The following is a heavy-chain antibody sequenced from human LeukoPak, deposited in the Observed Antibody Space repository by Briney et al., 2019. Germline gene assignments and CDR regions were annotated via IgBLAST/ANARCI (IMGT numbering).Heavy chain of an antibody. V-gene: IGHV1-18*01. CDR1: GGTFSSYA. J-gene: IGHJ4*02. D-gene: IGHD3-16*01. Sequence: GASVKVSCKASGGTFSSYAISWVRQAPGQGLEWMGWISAYNGNTNYAQKLQGRVTMTTDTSTSTAYMELRSLRSDDTAVYYCARALRSGEGGDYWGQGTLVTVSS. CDR3: ARALRSGEGGDY. CDR2: ISAYNGNT.